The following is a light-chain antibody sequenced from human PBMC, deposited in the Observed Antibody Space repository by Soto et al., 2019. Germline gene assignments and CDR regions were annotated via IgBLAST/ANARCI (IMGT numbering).Light chain of an antibody. V-gene: IGKV1-5*01. CDR3: QRHGAT. Sequence: DIQMTQSPSSLSASVGDRVTITCRASRSISDWLAWYQQKPGKAPRLLIFDASTLKSGVPSRFSGGGSGTDFTLTISGLEPEDSAAYYCQRHGATFGQGTKVDIK. CDR2: DAS. J-gene: IGKJ1*01. CDR1: RSISDW.